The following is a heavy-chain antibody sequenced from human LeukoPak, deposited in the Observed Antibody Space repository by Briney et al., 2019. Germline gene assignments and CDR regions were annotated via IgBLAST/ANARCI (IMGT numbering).Heavy chain of an antibody. D-gene: IGHD2-8*01. Sequence: TGGSLRLSCTASGFIVTNNYINWVRQAPGKGLEWVSLVYSGGSTYYADSVKGRFTIPRDNSKNMVYLQMNSLRAEDTAMYYCARDPPAVLIDTYGWGQGTLVTVSS. CDR3: ARDPPAVLIDTYG. CDR2: VYSGGST. CDR1: GFIVTNNY. J-gene: IGHJ4*02. V-gene: IGHV3-66*01.